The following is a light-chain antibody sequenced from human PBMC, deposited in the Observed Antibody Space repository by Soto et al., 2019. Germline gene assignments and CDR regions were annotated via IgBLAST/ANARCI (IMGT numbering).Light chain of an antibody. CDR2: DAS. CDR3: QQRSNWPVT. V-gene: IGKV3-11*01. CDR1: QSVSSY. Sequence: EIVLTQSTATLSLSPGEGATLSCRASQSVSSYLAWYQQKPGQAPRLLIYDASNRATGISARFSGSGSGTDFTLIISSLEPEDFAVYYCQQRSNWPVTFGLGTKVDIK. J-gene: IGKJ1*01.